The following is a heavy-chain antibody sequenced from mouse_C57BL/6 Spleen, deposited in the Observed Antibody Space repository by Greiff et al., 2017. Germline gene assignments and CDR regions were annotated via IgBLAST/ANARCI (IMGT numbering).Heavy chain of an antibody. J-gene: IGHJ2*01. V-gene: IGHV2-9-1*01. D-gene: IGHD2-5*01. CDR1: GFSLTSYA. Sequence: VHLVESGPGLVAPSQSLSITCTVSGFSLTSYAISWVRQPPGKGLEWLGVIWTGGGTNYNSALKSRLSISKDNSKSQVFLKMNSLQTDDTARYYCARNRGSNYDYFDYWGQGTTLTVSS. CDR3: ARNRGSNYDYFDY. CDR2: IWTGGGT.